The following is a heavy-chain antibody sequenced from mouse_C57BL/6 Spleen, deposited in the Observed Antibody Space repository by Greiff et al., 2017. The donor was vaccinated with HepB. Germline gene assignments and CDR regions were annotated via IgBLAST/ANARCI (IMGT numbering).Heavy chain of an antibody. CDR2: IDPETGGT. J-gene: IGHJ4*01. CDR1: GYTFTDYE. V-gene: IGHV1-15*01. CDR3: ILLYSYYYAMDY. Sequence: QVQLKQSGAELVRPGASVTLSCKASGYTFTDYEMHWVKQTPVHGLEWIGAIDPETGGTAYNQKFKGKAILTADKSSSTAYMELRSLTSEDSAVYYCILLYSYYYAMDYWGQGTSVTVSS. D-gene: IGHD2-1*01.